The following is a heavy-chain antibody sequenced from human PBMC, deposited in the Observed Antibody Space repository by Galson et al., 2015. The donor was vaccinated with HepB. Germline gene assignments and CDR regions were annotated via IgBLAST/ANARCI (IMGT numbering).Heavy chain of an antibody. CDR3: AKVPRYSGYLEHFDY. V-gene: IGHV3-23*01. CDR1: GFTFSSYA. D-gene: IGHD5-12*01. Sequence: SLRLSCAASGFTFSSYAMSWVRQAPGKGLEWVSAISGSGGSTYYADSVKGRFTISRDNSKNTLYLQMNSLRAEDTAVYYCAKVPRYSGYLEHFDYWGQGTLVTVSS. J-gene: IGHJ4*02. CDR2: ISGSGGST.